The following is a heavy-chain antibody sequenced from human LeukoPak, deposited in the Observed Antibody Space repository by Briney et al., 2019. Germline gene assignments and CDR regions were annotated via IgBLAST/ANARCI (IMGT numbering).Heavy chain of an antibody. CDR1: GFTFSNAW. J-gene: IGHJ4*02. CDR3: STDILETNWGGY. CDR2: IKSKTDGGTT. Sequence: GGSLRLSCAASGFTFSNAWMSWVRQAPGKGLEWVSRIKSKTDGGTTHYAAPVKGRFTISRDDSKDTLYLQVNSLKTEDTAVYYCSTDILETNWGGYWGQGTLVTVSS. D-gene: IGHD7-27*01. V-gene: IGHV3-15*01.